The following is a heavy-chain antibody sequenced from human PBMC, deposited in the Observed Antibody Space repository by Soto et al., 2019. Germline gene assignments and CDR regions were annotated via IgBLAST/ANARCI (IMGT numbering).Heavy chain of an antibody. CDR1: GGSFSGYY. CDR2: INHSGST. D-gene: IGHD3-22*01. J-gene: IGHJ4*02. V-gene: IGHV4-34*01. Sequence: QVQLQQWGAGLLKPSETLSLTCAVYGGSFSGYYWSWIRQPPGKGLEWIGEINHSGSTNYNPSLKSRVTILVDTSKDQFSLKLSSVTAADTAVYYCARPGGESSGYYYAYGGKGTLVTVSS. CDR3: ARPGGESSGYYYAY.